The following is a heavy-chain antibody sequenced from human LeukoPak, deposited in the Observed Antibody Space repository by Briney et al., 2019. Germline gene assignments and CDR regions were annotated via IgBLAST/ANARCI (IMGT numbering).Heavy chain of an antibody. J-gene: IGHJ3*02. CDR3: ARESPYDGAFDI. CDR1: GGSISSDY. CDR2: IYYSGST. Sequence: SETLSLTCIVSGGSISSDYWTWVRQPPGKGLEWIGYIYYSGSTNYNPSLKSRVTISLDTSKNQFSLKLSSVTAADTAVYYCARESPYDGAFDIWGQGTVVTVSS. D-gene: IGHD5-12*01. V-gene: IGHV4-59*01.